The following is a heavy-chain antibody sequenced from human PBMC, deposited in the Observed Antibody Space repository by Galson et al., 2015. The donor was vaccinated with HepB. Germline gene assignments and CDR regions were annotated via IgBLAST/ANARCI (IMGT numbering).Heavy chain of an antibody. D-gene: IGHD4-17*01. J-gene: IGHJ6*02. CDR3: ARGSWGSTVTTNYYYYYGMDV. CDR1: GFTFSSYS. Sequence: SLRLSCAASGFTFSSYSMNWVRQAPGKGLEWVSSISSSSSYMYYADSVKGRFTISRDNAKNSLYLQMNSLRAEDTAVYYCARGSWGSTVTTNYYYYYGMDVWGQGTTVTVSS. CDR2: ISSSSSYM. V-gene: IGHV3-21*01.